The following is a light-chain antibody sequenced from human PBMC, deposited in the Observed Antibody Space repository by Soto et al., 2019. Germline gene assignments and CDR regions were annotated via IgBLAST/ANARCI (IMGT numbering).Light chain of an antibody. CDR3: QQANSFPLT. J-gene: IGKJ4*01. CDR1: QDIGIY. CDR2: AAS. Sequence: IQLTQSPASLSASVGDRVTITCRASQDIGIYLAWYQQKPGKAPNLLIYAASSLQRGVPSRFSGSGSGTEFTLTISSLQPDDFATYYCQQANSFPLTFGGGTKVDI. V-gene: IGKV1-9*01.